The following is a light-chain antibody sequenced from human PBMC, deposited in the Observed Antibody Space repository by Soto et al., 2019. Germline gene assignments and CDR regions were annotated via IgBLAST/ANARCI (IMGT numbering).Light chain of an antibody. CDR1: NIGSKN. Sequence: SYELTQPLSVSVALGQTARITCGGNNIGSKNVHWYQQKPGQAPVLVICRDYNRPSGIPERFSGSNSVNTATLSISRAQAGDEADYYCQVWDSSTHVVFGGGTKLTVL. CDR2: RDY. V-gene: IGLV3-9*01. CDR3: QVWDSSTHVV. J-gene: IGLJ2*01.